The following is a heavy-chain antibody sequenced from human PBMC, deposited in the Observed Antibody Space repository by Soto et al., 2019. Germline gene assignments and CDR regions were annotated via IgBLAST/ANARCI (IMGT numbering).Heavy chain of an antibody. Sequence: SETLSLTCTVSGGSISSSSYYWGWIRQPPGKGLEWIGSIYYSGSTYYNPSLKSRVTISVDTSKNQFSLKLSSVTAADTAVYYCARQRVTTPTDYWGQGTLVTVSS. D-gene: IGHD4-17*01. CDR2: IYYSGST. CDR3: ARQRVTTPTDY. CDR1: GGSISSSSYY. V-gene: IGHV4-39*01. J-gene: IGHJ4*02.